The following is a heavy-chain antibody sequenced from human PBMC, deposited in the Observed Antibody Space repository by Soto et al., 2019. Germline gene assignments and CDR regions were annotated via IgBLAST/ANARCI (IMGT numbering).Heavy chain of an antibody. Sequence: QVQLVQSGAEVKKPGASVKLSCKASRYTFSSYGVSWVRQAPGQGLEWMGWISPYNGDTNYAQKFQGRVTMTTDITTSTAYMELRSLRSDDTAVYYCARDEWAPGWDELRPTTPMMDVWGQGTTVTVS. CDR2: ISPYNGDT. CDR3: ARDEWAPGWDELRPTTPMMDV. V-gene: IGHV1-18*01. D-gene: IGHD3-16*01. CDR1: RYTFSSYG. J-gene: IGHJ6*02.